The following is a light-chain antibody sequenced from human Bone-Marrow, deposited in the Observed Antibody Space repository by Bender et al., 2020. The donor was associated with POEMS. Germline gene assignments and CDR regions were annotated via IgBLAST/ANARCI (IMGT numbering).Light chain of an antibody. J-gene: IGLJ3*02. Sequence: QSVLTQPPSASGTPGQRVTISCSGSSSNIGTNPVNWYQQLPGTAPTLLTYINNQRPSVVPHRFSGSKSGTSASLAISGLQSEDEADYYCAAWEDSLNGWVFGGGTKLTVL. CDR2: INN. V-gene: IGLV1-44*01. CDR3: AAWEDSLNGWV. CDR1: SSNIGTNP.